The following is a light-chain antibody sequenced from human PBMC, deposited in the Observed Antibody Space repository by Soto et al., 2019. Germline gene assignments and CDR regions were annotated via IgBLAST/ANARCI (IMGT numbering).Light chain of an antibody. J-gene: IGLJ3*02. Sequence: QSVLTQPPSVSGAPGQRVTISCTGSSSNIGAGYEIHWYQQLPGTAPKLLIYGNSNRPSGVPDRFSGSKSGTSASLAITGLHAEDEADYYCQSYDTSLSTSGVFGGGTQLTVL. CDR1: SSNIGAGYE. CDR2: GNS. CDR3: QSYDTSLSTSGV. V-gene: IGLV1-40*01.